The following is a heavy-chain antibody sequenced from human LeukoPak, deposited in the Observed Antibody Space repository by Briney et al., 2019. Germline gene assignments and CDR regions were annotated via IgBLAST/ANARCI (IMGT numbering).Heavy chain of an antibody. CDR2: IYPGDSDT. D-gene: IGHD3-10*01. Sequence: GESLKISCKGSGYSFTSYWIGWVRQMPGKGLAWMGIIYPGDSDTRYSPSFQGQVTISADKSIGTAYLQWSSLKASDTAMYYCARHGSGSYYNVWYWFDPWGQGTLVTVSS. V-gene: IGHV5-51*01. CDR3: ARHGSGSYYNVWYWFDP. J-gene: IGHJ5*02. CDR1: GYSFTSYW.